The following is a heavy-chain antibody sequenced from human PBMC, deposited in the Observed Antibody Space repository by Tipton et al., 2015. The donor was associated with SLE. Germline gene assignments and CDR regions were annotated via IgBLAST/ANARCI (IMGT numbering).Heavy chain of an antibody. J-gene: IGHJ5*02. CDR1: GGSISSYY. D-gene: IGHD1-20*01. V-gene: IGHV4-59*01. Sequence: TLSLTCTVSGGSISSYYWSWIRQPPGKGLEWIGYIYYSGSTNYNPSLKSRVTISVDTSKNQFSLKPSSVTAADTAVYYCARFQGNWNWFDPWGQGTLVTVSS. CDR2: IYYSGST. CDR3: ARFQGNWNWFDP.